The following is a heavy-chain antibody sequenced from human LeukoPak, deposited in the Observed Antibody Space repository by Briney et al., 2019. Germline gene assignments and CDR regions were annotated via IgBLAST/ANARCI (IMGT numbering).Heavy chain of an antibody. J-gene: IGHJ4*02. Sequence: GGSLRLSCAASGFTFSSYGMHWVRQAPGKGLEWVAFIRYDGSNKYYADSVKGRFTTSRDNSKNTLDLQMNSLRAEDTAVYYCAASIVGATCMVYWGQGTLVTVSS. CDR1: GFTFSSYG. CDR2: IRYDGSNK. D-gene: IGHD1-26*01. V-gene: IGHV3-30*02. CDR3: AASIVGATCMVY.